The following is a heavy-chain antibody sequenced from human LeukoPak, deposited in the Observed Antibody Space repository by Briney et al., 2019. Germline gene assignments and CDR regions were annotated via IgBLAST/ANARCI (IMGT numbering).Heavy chain of an antibody. CDR3: ARPYGDHDY. V-gene: IGHV3-30*04. Sequence: GGSLRLSCAASGFTLSSYAMHWVRQAPGKGLEWVAVISYDGSNKYYADSVKGRFTISRDNSKNTLYLQMNSLRAEDTAVYYCARPYGDHDYWGQGTLVTVSS. CDR2: ISYDGSNK. J-gene: IGHJ4*02. D-gene: IGHD4-17*01. CDR1: GFTLSSYA.